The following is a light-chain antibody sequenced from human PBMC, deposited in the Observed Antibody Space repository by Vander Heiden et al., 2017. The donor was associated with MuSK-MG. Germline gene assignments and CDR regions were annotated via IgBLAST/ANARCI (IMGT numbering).Light chain of an antibody. CDR2: SNN. V-gene: IGLV1-44*01. Sequence: SVLPQPPSASGTPRQRVTISCSGSSSNIGSNTVNWYQQLPGTAPKLLIYSNNQRPSGVPDRFSGSKSGTSASLAISGLQSEDEADYYCAAWDDSLNGVVFGGGTKLTVL. CDR3: AAWDDSLNGVV. CDR1: SSNIGSNT. J-gene: IGLJ2*01.